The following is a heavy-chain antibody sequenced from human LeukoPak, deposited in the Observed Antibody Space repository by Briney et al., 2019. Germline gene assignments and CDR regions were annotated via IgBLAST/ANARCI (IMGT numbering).Heavy chain of an antibody. CDR2: IYYSGST. J-gene: IGHJ5*02. V-gene: IGHV4-39*07. Sequence: SQTLSLTCPVSGGSITSSSYYWAWVRQPLGKGLLWFGGIYYSGSTYYNPSLKRRFTISVATSKYQFSLKLSSVTAADTAVYYCARDGYYDYVWGSYRYRPGYWFDPWGQGTLVTVSS. CDR3: ARDGYYDYVWGSYRYRPGYWFDP. CDR1: GGSITSSSYY. D-gene: IGHD3-16*02.